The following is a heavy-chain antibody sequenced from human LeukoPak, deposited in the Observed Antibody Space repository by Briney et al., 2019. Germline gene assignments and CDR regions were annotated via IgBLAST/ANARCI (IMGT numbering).Heavy chain of an antibody. CDR3: ARGIAVAARPSHFDY. CDR1: GFTVSSNY. CDR2: FYSSGGT. Sequence: GGSLRLSCAASGFTVSSNYMNWVRQAPGKALEWVSVFYSSGGTYYADSVKGRFTVSRDNSKSTLYLQVNSLKAEDTAVYYCARGIAVAARPSHFDYWGQGTLVTVSS. J-gene: IGHJ4*02. V-gene: IGHV3-66*01. D-gene: IGHD2-15*01.